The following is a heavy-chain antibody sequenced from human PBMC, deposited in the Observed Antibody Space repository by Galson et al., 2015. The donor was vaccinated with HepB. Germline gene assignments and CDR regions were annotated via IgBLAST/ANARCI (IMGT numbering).Heavy chain of an antibody. Sequence: SVKVSCKASGYTFSSYSITWVRQAPGQGLEWMGWTSAYNHYTNYAQKPQGRVTMTTDTSTSTAYMELRSLRSDDTAVYYCARVGGTPGPRYCSSTSCYTFDSWGQGTLITVSS. CDR3: ARVGGTPGPRYCSSTSCYTFDS. CDR2: TSAYNHYT. CDR1: GYTFSSYS. J-gene: IGHJ4*02. V-gene: IGHV1-18*01. D-gene: IGHD2-2*02.